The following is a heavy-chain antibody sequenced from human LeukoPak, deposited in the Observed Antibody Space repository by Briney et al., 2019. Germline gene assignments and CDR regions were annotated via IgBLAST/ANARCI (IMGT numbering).Heavy chain of an antibody. CDR2: ISAYNGNT. J-gene: IGHJ6*03. D-gene: IGHD5-18*01. Sequence: GASVKVSCKASGYTFTSYGISWVRQAPGQGLEWMGWISAYNGNTNYAQKLQGRVTMTTDTSTSTAYMELRSLRSDDTAVYYCARVVDTAMVTGSYYYYYYMDVWGKGTTVIVSS. CDR3: ARVVDTAMVTGSYYYYYYMDV. CDR1: GYTFTSYG. V-gene: IGHV1-18*01.